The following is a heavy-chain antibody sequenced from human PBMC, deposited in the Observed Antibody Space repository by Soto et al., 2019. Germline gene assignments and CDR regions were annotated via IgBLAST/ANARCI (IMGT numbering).Heavy chain of an antibody. CDR2: MNPYNGNA. D-gene: IGHD1-1*01. Sequence: ASVKVSCKASGYTFITYDINWVRQAPGQGLEWMGWMNPYNGNAGYAQKFQGRVTMTRNTSISTAYMELTSLKSNDTAVYFCARRKERSGPHYFGYWGQGTLVTVSS. CDR1: GYTFITYD. CDR3: ARRKERSGPHYFGY. J-gene: IGHJ4*02. V-gene: IGHV1-8*01.